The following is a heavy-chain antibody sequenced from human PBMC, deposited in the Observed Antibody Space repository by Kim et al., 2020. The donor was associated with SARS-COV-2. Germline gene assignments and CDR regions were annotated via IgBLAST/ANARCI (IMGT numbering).Heavy chain of an antibody. CDR3: ARDRHYDFWSGLIY. V-gene: IGHV3-33*01. CDR2: IWYDGSNK. D-gene: IGHD3-3*01. J-gene: IGHJ4*02. CDR1: GFTFSSYG. Sequence: GGSLRLSCAASGFTFSSYGMHWVRQAPGKGLEWVAVIWYDGSNKYYADSVKGRFTISRDTSKNTLYLQMNSLRAADTAVYYCARDRHYDFWSGLIYWGQG.